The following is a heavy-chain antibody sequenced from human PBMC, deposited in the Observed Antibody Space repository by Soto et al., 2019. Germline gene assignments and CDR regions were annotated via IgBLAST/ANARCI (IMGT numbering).Heavy chain of an antibody. CDR3: ARASQVDTAMPREVSPYNWFDP. CDR1: GGSISSGGYY. J-gene: IGHJ5*02. V-gene: IGHV4-31*03. CDR2: IYYSGST. Sequence: SETLSLTCTVSGGSISSGGYYWSWIRQHPGKGLEWIGYIYYSGSTYYNPSLKSRVTISVDTSKNQFSLKLSSVTAADTAVYYCARASQVDTAMPREVSPYNWFDPWGQGTLVTVSS. D-gene: IGHD5-18*01.